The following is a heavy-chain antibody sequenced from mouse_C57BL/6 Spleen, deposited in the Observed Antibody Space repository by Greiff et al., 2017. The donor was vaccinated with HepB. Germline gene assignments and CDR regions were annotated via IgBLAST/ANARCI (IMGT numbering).Heavy chain of an antibody. CDR2: IHPSDSDT. Sequence: QVQLQQPGAELVKPGASVKVSCKASGYTFTSYWMHWVKQRPGQGLEWIGRIHPSDSDTNYNQKFKGKATLTVDKSSSTAYMQLSSLTSEDSAVYYWAMGYDGGAWFAYWGQGTLVTVSA. CDR1: GYTFTSYW. J-gene: IGHJ3*01. V-gene: IGHV1-74*01. CDR3: AMGYDGGAWFAY. D-gene: IGHD2-2*01.